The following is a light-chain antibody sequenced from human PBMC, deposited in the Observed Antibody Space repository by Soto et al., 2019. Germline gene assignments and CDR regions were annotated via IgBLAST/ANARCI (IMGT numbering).Light chain of an antibody. J-gene: IGKJ2*01. V-gene: IGKV1-33*01. Sequence: DIQMTQSPSSLSASVGDRVTITCQASQDISNYLNWYQQIPGKAPKLLSYDASNLKTGVPSRFSGSGSGTDFTFTIRSLQLEDNGTNYCQRYDSHPPNSFGQGIKLEIK. CDR1: QDISNY. CDR2: DAS. CDR3: QRYDSHPPNS.